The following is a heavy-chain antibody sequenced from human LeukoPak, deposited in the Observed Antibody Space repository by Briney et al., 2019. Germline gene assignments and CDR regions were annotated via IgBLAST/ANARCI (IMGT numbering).Heavy chain of an antibody. D-gene: IGHD3-22*01. J-gene: IGHJ4*02. V-gene: IGHV1-69*04. CDR2: IIPILGIA. CDR3: ARHRAYYYDSSDEYYFDY. Sequence: SVKVSCKASGGTFSSYAISWVRQAPGQGLEWMGRIIPILGIANYAQKFQGRVTITADKSTSTAYMELSSLGSEDTAVYYCARHRAYYYDSSDEYYFDYWGQGTLVTVSS. CDR1: GGTFSSYA.